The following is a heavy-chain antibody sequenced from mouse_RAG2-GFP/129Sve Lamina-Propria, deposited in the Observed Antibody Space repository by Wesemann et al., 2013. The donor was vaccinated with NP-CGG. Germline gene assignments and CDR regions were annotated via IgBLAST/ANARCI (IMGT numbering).Heavy chain of an antibody. CDR2: IHPSDSYT. V-gene: IGHV1-74*01. D-gene: IGHD3-2*02. Sequence: QVQLQQPGAELVKPGASVKVSCKASGYTFTSYWMHWVKQRPGQGLEWIGRIHPSDSYTNYNQKFKGKATLTVDTSSSTAYMQLSSLTSEDSAVYYCARGAQATGFDYWGQGTTLTVSS. CDR1: GYTFTSYW. J-gene: IGHJ2*01. CDR3: ARGAQATGFDY.